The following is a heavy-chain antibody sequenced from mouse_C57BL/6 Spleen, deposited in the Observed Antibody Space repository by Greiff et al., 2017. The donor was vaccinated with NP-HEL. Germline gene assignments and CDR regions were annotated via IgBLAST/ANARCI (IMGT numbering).Heavy chain of an antibody. CDR2: INPGSGGT. J-gene: IGHJ3*01. CDR1: GYAFTNYL. D-gene: IGHD2-1*01. V-gene: IGHV1-54*01. Sequence: QVQLQQSGAELVRPGTSVKVSCKASGYAFTNYLIEWVKQRPGQGLEWIGVINPGSGGTNYNEKFKGKATLTADKSSSTAYMQLSSLTSEDSAVYFCARSGGNYPSWFAYWGQGTLVTVSA. CDR3: ARSGGNYPSWFAY.